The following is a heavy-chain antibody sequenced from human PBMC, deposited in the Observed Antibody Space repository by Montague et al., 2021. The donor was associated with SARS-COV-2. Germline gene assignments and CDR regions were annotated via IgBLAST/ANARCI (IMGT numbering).Heavy chain of an antibody. CDR2: INHSGST. J-gene: IGHJ5*02. CDR3: ARGLVLLWFGERSNWFDP. D-gene: IGHD3-10*01. Sequence: SETLSLTCAVYGGSFSGYYWSWIRQPPGKGLEWIGEINHSGSTNYNPSLKSRVTIPVDTSKNQFSLKLSSVTAADTAVYYCARGLVLLWFGERSNWFDPWGQGTLVTVSS. CDR1: GGSFSGYY. V-gene: IGHV4-34*01.